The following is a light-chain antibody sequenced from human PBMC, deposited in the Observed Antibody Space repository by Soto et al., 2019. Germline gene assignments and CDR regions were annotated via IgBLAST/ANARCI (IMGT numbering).Light chain of an antibody. CDR3: CSYTSSSTLVV. J-gene: IGLJ3*02. CDR2: VVN. V-gene: IGLV2-14*01. CDR1: SSDIGAYNY. Sequence: QSALTQPASVSGSLGQSITISCTGTSSDIGAYNYVSWYQQHPGKAPRLMIYVVNNRPSGVSDRFSGSKSGNTASLTISGLQAEDEADYYCCSYTSSSTLVVFGGGTKLTVL.